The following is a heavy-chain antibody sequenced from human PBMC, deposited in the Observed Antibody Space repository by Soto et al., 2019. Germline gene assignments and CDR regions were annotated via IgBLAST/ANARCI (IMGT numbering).Heavy chain of an antibody. CDR2: INPNSGGT. CDR3: ARERGKYYYGMDV. Sequence: ASVKVSCNASGYTFTGYYMHWVRQAPGQGLEWMGWINPNSGGTNYAQKFQGRVTMTRDTSISTAYMELSRLRSDDTAVYYCARERGKYYYGMDVCGQGTTVTVSS. V-gene: IGHV1-2*02. CDR1: GYTFTGYY. D-gene: IGHD3-16*01. J-gene: IGHJ6*02.